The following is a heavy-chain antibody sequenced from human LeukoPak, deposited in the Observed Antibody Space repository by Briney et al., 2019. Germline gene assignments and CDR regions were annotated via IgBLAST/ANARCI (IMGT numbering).Heavy chain of an antibody. CDR1: GFTFSSYA. V-gene: IGHV3-30-3*01. D-gene: IGHD4-11*01. Sequence: GRSLRLSCAASGFTFSSYAMHWVRQAPGEGLEWVAVISYDGSNKYYADSVKGRFTISRDNSKNTLYLQMNSLRAEDTAVYYCARARFTTVTTGLLDYWGQGTLVTVSS. CDR2: ISYDGSNK. CDR3: ARARFTTVTTGLLDY. J-gene: IGHJ4*02.